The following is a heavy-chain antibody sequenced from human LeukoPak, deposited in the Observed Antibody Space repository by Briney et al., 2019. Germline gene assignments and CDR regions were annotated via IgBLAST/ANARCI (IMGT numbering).Heavy chain of an antibody. Sequence: GGSLRLSCAASGFTFSSYAMSWVRQAPGKGLEWVSAISGSGGSTYYADSVKGRFSISRDNSKNTLYLQMTSLRAADTAVYYCARAGGTTRAAWGQGTMVTVSS. V-gene: IGHV3-23*01. CDR2: ISGSGGST. J-gene: IGHJ3*01. CDR3: ARAGGTTRAA. D-gene: IGHD1-14*01. CDR1: GFTFSSYA.